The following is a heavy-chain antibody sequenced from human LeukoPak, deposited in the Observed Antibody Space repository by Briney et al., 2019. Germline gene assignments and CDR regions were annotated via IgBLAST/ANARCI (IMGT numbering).Heavy chain of an antibody. CDR1: GLTFDDYA. J-gene: IGHJ4*02. CDR3: AKSFEDSSGYYFDY. V-gene: IGHV3-43D*03. Sequence: GGSLRLSCAASGLTFDDYAMHWVRQAPGKGLEWVSLISWDGGSTYYADSVKGRFTISRDNSKNSLYLQMNSLRAEDTALYYCAKSFEDSSGYYFDYWGQGTLVTVSS. D-gene: IGHD3-22*01. CDR2: ISWDGGST.